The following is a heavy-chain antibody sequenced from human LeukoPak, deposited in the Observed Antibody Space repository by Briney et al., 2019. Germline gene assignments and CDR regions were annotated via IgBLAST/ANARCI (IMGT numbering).Heavy chain of an antibody. CDR3: ARDSLYSGSDD. CDR2: IYTSGST. V-gene: IGHV4-61*02. J-gene: IGHJ4*02. CDR1: GGSISSGSYY. D-gene: IGHD1-26*01. Sequence: PSQTLSLTCTVSGGSISSGSYYWSWIRQPAGKGLEWIGRIYTSGSTNYNPPLKSRVTISVDTSKNQFSLKLSSVTAADTAVYYCARDSLYSGSDDWGQGTLVTVSS.